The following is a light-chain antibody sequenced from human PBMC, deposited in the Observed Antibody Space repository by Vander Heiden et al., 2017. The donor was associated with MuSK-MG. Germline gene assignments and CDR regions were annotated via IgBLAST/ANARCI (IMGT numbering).Light chain of an antibody. J-gene: IGKJ2*01. CDR3: QQYDNWMYT. CDR2: DAS. CDR1: QDISNY. Sequence: DIQMTQSPSSLSASVGDRVTITCQASQDISNYLNWYQQKPGKAPKLLIYDASNLETGVPSRFSGSGSGTDFTFTISSLQPEDIATYYCQQYDNWMYTFGQGTKLEIK. V-gene: IGKV1-33*01.